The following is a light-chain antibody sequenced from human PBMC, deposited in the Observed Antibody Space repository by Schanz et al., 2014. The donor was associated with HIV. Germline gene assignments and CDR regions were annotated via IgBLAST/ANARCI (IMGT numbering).Light chain of an antibody. CDR3: CSYTTSSTFVL. CDR2: EVT. J-gene: IGLJ2*01. CDR1: STDVGSYNL. Sequence: QSALTQPASVSGSPGQSITISCTGTSTDVGSYNLVSWYQQHPGKAPKLMIYEVTKRPSGVPDRFSGSKSGNTASLTVSGLQAEDEADYYCCSYTTSSTFVLFGGGTKLTVL. V-gene: IGLV2-14*02.